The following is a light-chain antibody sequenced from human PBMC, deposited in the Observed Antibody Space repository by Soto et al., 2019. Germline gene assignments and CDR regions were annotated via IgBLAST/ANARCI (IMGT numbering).Light chain of an antibody. J-gene: IGKJ5*01. CDR2: AAS. CDR3: QQADTFPIT. Sequence: DIQMTQSPSSLSTSVGDRVTITCRASQSISIFLNWYQQKPGKAPKVLIYAASSLQSGVPSRFSGSGFGTDFTLTISSLQPEDSAIYYCQQADTFPITFGQGTRLEI. CDR1: QSISIF. V-gene: IGKV1-12*01.